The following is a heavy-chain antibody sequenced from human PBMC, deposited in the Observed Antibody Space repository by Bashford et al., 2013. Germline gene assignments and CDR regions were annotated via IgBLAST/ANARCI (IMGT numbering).Heavy chain of an antibody. D-gene: IGHD3-10*01. CDR3: ATTAGEGYFDY. Sequence: SETLSLTCAVSGYSISSGYYWGWIRQPPGKGLEWIGSIYHSGSTYYNPSLKSRVTISVDTSKNQFSLKLSSVTAADTAVYYCATTAGEGYFDYWGQGTLVTVSS. CDR1: GYSISSGYY. CDR2: IYHSGST. V-gene: IGHV4-38-2*01. J-gene: IGHJ4*02.